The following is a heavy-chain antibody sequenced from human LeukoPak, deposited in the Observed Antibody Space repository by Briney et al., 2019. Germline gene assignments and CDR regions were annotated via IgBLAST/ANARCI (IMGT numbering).Heavy chain of an antibody. Sequence: SETLSLTCTVSGDSITGYYWSWIRQPPGKGLEWIGYIYYSGRTNYNPSLKSRVTISVDTSNNDFSLNLTSVTAADTAVYYCATEFYDFLSGESWFDPWGQGALVTVS. V-gene: IGHV4-59*12. CDR1: GDSITGYY. D-gene: IGHD3-9*01. J-gene: IGHJ5*02. CDR2: IYYSGRT. CDR3: ATEFYDFLSGESWFDP.